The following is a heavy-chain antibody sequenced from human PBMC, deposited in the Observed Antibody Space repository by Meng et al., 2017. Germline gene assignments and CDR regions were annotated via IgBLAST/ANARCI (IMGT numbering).Heavy chain of an antibody. V-gene: IGHV1-69*13. J-gene: IGHJ6*02. D-gene: IGHD3-10*01. CDR3: ARSIPSSGSRAYYGMDV. CDR2: IIPIFGTA. Sequence: SVKVSCKASGGTFSSYAISWVRQAPGQGLEWMGGIIPIFGTANYAQKFQGRVTITADESTSTAYMELSSLRSDDTAVYYCARSIPSSGSRAYYGMDVWGQGTTVTVSS. CDR1: GGTFSSYA.